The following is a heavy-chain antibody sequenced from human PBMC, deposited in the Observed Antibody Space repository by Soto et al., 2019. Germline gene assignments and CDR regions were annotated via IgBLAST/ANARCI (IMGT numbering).Heavy chain of an antibody. J-gene: IGHJ5*02. CDR1: GFTLSDHY. D-gene: IGHD6-13*01. Sequence: PGGSLRLSCAGSGFTLSDHYIDWVRQAPGKGLEWVGRSRDKAQGYSTAYAASVKGRFTTSRDESKNSVYLQMNSLRSEDTAVYYCAIEVGRSNQFDLWGQGTMVTVSS. CDR3: AIEVGRSNQFDL. V-gene: IGHV3-72*01. CDR2: SRDKAQGYST.